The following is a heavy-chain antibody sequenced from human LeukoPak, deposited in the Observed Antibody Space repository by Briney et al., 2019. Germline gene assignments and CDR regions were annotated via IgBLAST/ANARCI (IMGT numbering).Heavy chain of an antibody. CDR3: AREGPPNDYGDYGVENWFDP. CDR2: ISYDGGDK. CDR1: GFSFNNYA. D-gene: IGHD4-17*01. J-gene: IGHJ5*02. Sequence: PGGSLRLSCAASGFSFNNYAMYWVRQAPGKGLEWVALISYDGGDKYYAESMKGRFTISRDNAKNSLYLQMNSLRAEDTAVYYCAREGPPNDYGDYGVENWFDPWGQGTLVTVSS. V-gene: IGHV3-30*03.